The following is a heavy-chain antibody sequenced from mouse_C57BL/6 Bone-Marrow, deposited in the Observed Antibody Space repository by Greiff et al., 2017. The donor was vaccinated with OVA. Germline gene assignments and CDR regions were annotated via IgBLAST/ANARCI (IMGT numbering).Heavy chain of an antibody. CDR1: GYTFTSYW. Sequence: VQLQQPGAELVRPGTSVKLSCKASGYTFTSYWMHWVKQRPGQGLEWIGVIDPSDSYTNYNQKFKGKATLTVDTSSSTAYMQLSSLTSEDSAVYYCARYPLYCSGYDWFAYWGQGTLVTVSA. D-gene: IGHD1-1*01. J-gene: IGHJ3*01. V-gene: IGHV1-59*01. CDR3: ARYPLYCSGYDWFAY. CDR2: IDPSDSYT.